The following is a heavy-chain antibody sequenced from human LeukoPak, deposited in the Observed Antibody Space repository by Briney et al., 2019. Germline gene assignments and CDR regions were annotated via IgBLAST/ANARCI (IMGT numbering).Heavy chain of an antibody. CDR3: ARHGGGGESYPRVFDY. V-gene: IGHV4-34*01. D-gene: IGHD1-26*01. CDR1: GGSFSGYY. Sequence: SETLSLTCAVYGGSFSGYYWSWIRQPPGKGLEWIAEINHSGSTNYNPSLKSRVIISVDTSKNQFSLKLNSVTAADTAMYYCARHGGGGESYPRVFDYWGRGNLVTVSS. CDR2: INHSGST. J-gene: IGHJ4*02.